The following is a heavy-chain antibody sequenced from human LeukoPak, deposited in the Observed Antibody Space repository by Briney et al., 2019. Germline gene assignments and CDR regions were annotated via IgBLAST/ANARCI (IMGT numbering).Heavy chain of an antibody. J-gene: IGHJ4*02. V-gene: IGHV1-2*02. D-gene: IGHD6-13*01. CDR1: EYTFTDYY. CDR3: MREAAGGPYFDY. CDR2: INPNSDGT. Sequence: ASVKVSCKASEYTFTDYYIHWVRQAPGQGLEWMGWINPNSDGTANVQRFHGRVTMHSHTSIRQAYMDLSGLQEGRTAVYYRMREAAGGPYFDYWGQGTLVTASS.